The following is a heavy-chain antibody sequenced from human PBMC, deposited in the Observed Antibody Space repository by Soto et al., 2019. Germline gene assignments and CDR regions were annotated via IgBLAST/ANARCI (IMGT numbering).Heavy chain of an antibody. CDR3: ARHLYIEAFDI. Sequence: SETLSLTCVVSGYSISSGYHWGWIRQPPGKGLEYIGSIYHSGDSDYNPALKSRVTTSVDTSKNQFSLKLNSVTAADTAVYYCARHLYIEAFDIWGQGTLVTVSS. J-gene: IGHJ3*02. D-gene: IGHD1-20*01. CDR2: IYHSGDS. CDR1: GYSISSGYH. V-gene: IGHV4-38-2*01.